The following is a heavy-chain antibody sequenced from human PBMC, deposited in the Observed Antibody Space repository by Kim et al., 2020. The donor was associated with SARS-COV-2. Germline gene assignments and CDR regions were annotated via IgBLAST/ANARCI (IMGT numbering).Heavy chain of an antibody. Sequence: NNDGPDAFYAGYVRGRFTITRDNSKKTVYLQMNSLGGEDTAHYYCTTVFEYWGQGTLVTVSS. J-gene: IGHJ4*02. CDR2: NNDGPDA. V-gene: IGHV3-74*01. CDR3: TTVFEY.